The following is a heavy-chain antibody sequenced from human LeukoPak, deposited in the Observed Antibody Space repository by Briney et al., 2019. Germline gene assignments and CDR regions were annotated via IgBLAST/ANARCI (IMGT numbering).Heavy chain of an antibody. CDR1: GYTFTSYY. CDR3: ASSGYSYGYEMATISLYWYFDL. Sequence: ASVKVSCKASGYTFTSYYMHWVRQAPGQGLEWMGIINPSGGSTSYAQKFQGRVTITADKSTSTAYMELSSLRSEDTAVYYCASSGYSYGYEMATISLYWYFDLWGRGTLVTVSS. V-gene: IGHV1-46*01. J-gene: IGHJ2*01. D-gene: IGHD5-18*01. CDR2: INPSGGST.